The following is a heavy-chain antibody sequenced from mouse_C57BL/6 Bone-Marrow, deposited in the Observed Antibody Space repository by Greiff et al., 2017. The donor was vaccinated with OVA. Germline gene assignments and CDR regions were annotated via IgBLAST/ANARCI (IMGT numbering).Heavy chain of an antibody. J-gene: IGHJ4*01. CDR1: GFSLTSYG. D-gene: IGHD1-1*01. CDR2: IWSGGST. Sequence: VQGVESGPGLVQPSQSLSITCTVSGFSLTSYGVHWVRQSPGKGLEWLGVIWSGGSTDYNAAFISRLSISKDNSKSQVFFKMNSLQADDTAIYYCASYYYGSGYYAMDYWGQGTSVTVSS. CDR3: ASYYYGSGYYAMDY. V-gene: IGHV2-2*01.